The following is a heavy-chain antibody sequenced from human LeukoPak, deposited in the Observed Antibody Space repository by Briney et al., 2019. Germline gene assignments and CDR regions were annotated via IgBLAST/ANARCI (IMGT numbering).Heavy chain of an antibody. CDR1: GYTFTGYY. CDR3: ARDLQADCSGGSCYSSGYYYYGMDV. J-gene: IGHJ6*02. CDR2: INPNSGGT. Sequence: GASVKVSCKASGYTFTGYYMHWVRQAPGQGLWWMLWINPNSGGTNYAQQFQGRVTMTRDTYISTAYMELSRMRSDDTAVYYCARDLQADCSGGSCYSSGYYYYGMDVWGQGTTVTVSS. V-gene: IGHV1-2*02. D-gene: IGHD2-15*01.